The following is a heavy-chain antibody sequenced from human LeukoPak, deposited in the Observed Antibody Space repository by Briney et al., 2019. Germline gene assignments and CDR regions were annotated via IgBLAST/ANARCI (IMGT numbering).Heavy chain of an antibody. CDR2: IKEDGSER. D-gene: IGHD1-26*01. CDR1: AFIFSGHW. CDR3: ARDGDVLGATREIDY. V-gene: IGHV3-7*03. J-gene: IGHJ4*02. Sequence: GGSLRLSCEGSAFIFSGHWMNWVRQTPGKGLEWVASIKEDGSERQYVDSVKGRFSISRDNTKGSLFLQLNSLRAEDTAVYYCARDGDVLGATREIDYWGQGTLVTVSS.